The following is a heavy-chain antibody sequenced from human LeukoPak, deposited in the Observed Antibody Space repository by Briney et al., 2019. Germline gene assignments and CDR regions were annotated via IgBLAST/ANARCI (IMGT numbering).Heavy chain of an antibody. J-gene: IGHJ4*02. CDR2: ISGSGGST. V-gene: IGHV3-23*01. CDR1: GFTFSSNA. CDR3: ARDGGNSAYNYFDY. D-gene: IGHD3-16*01. Sequence: GGSLRLSCAASGFTFSSNAMSWVRQAPGKGLEWVSAISGSGGSTYYADSVKGRFTISRDNSKNTLYLQMNSLRAEDTAVYYCARDGGNSAYNYFDYWGQGTLVTVSS.